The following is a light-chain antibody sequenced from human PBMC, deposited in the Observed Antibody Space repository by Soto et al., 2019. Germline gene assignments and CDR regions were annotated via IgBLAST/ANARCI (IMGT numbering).Light chain of an antibody. CDR3: QQLNTYPWT. Sequence: DIQLTQSPSFLSASVGDRVTITCRASQGISSYLAWYQQKPGKAPKLLISAASTLQSGVPSRFSGSGSGTEFTLAISSLQSEDFATYYCQQLNTYPWTFGHGTKVDSK. J-gene: IGKJ1*01. V-gene: IGKV1-9*01. CDR1: QGISSY. CDR2: AAS.